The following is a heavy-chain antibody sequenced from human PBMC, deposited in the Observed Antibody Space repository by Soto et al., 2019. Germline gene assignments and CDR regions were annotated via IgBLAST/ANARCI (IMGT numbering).Heavy chain of an antibody. V-gene: IGHV1-2*04. J-gene: IGHJ4*02. CDR2: INPNSGGT. CDR1: GYTFTGYY. Sequence: ASVKVSCKASGYTFTGYYMHWVRQAPGQGLEWMGWINPNSGGTNYAQKFQGWVTMTRDTSISTAYMELSRLRSDDTAVYYCARGGSGGKWRYYIDYWGQGTEVTVSS. D-gene: IGHD2-15*01. CDR3: ARGGSGGKWRYYIDY.